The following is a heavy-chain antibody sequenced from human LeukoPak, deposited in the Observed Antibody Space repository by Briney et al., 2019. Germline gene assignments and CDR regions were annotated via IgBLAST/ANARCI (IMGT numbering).Heavy chain of an antibody. D-gene: IGHD6-6*01. J-gene: IGHJ4*02. CDR3: AREIAADRGFDS. V-gene: IGHV3-11*01. CDR1: GFTVSSNY. Sequence: PGGSLRLSCAASGFTVSSNYMSWIRQAPGKGLECVSYISSGGSTTYYTDSVKGRFTISRDNGKNALYLQMNSLRAEDTAVYYCAREIAADRGFDSWGQGTLVTVSS. CDR2: ISSGGSTT.